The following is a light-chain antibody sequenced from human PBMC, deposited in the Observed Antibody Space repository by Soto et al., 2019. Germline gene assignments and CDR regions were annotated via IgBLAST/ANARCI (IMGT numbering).Light chain of an antibody. CDR1: QSISSY. J-gene: IGKJ1*01. V-gene: IGKV1-39*01. CDR3: QQSYSTPIA. Sequence: DLQMTQSPSSLSASVGDRVTITCRASQSISSYLNWYQQKPGKAPKHLIYAASSLQSVVPSRFRGSGSGTDFTLTISSLQPEDFATYYCQQSYSTPIAFGEGTKVEIK. CDR2: AAS.